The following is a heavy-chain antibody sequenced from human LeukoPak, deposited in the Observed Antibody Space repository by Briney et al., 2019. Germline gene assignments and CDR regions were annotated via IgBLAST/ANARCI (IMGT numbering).Heavy chain of an antibody. Sequence: GASVKVSCKASGYTFTDYYIHWVRQAPGQGLEWMGSVNPNSGGTDYAQKFQGRVTMTRDTSISTAYMELSRLRSDDTAVYYCAREMTTIENDYWGQGTLVTVSS. CDR1: GYTFTDYY. D-gene: IGHD5-24*01. CDR3: AREMTTIENDY. CDR2: VNPNSGGT. J-gene: IGHJ4*02. V-gene: IGHV1-2*02.